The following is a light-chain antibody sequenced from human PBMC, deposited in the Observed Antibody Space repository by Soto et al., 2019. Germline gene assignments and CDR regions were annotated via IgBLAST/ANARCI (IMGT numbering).Light chain of an antibody. Sequence: IVLTQSPGTLSVSPGERVILSCRASQTLSNKLAWYQQKPGQAPRLLIYGGFTRATGIPARFSGSGSGTEFTLTSNSLQSEAFAIYYCQQHNAWTLTFGPGTKLDLK. CDR1: QTLSNK. J-gene: IGKJ3*01. CDR2: GGF. V-gene: IGKV3-15*01. CDR3: QQHNAWTLT.